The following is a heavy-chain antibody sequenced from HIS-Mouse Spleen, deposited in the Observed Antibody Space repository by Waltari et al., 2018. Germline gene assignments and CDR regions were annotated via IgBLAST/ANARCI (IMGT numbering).Heavy chain of an antibody. Sequence: QVQLQESGPGLVKPSETLSLTCTVSGYSISSGYYWGWIRQPPGKGLEWIGSIYHSGSTYYNPSLKSRVTISVDTSKNQFSLKLSSVTAADTAVYYCARNRTGSFDYWGQGTLVTVSS. CDR2: IYHSGST. V-gene: IGHV4-38-2*02. CDR3: ARNRTGSFDY. CDR1: GYSISSGYY. J-gene: IGHJ4*02. D-gene: IGHD7-27*01.